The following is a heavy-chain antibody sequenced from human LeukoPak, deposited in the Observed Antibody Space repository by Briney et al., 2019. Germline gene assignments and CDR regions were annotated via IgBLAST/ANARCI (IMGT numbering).Heavy chain of an antibody. J-gene: IGHJ4*02. D-gene: IGHD6-13*01. CDR3: ARVRTAWYEGTFDY. V-gene: IGHV3-11*06. CDR1: GFTFSDYY. CDR2: ISSSSTST. Sequence: GGSLRLSCAASGFTFSDYYMSWIRQAPGKGLEWVSYISSSSTSTNYADSVKGRFTISRDNAKNSLYLQMNSLRAEDTALYYCARVRTAWYEGTFDYWGQGTLVTVSS.